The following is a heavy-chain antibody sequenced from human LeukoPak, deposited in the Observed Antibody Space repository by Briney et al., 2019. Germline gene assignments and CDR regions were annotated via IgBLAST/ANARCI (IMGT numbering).Heavy chain of an antibody. CDR1: GGTFSSYA. V-gene: IGHV1-69*06. D-gene: IGHD6-13*01. CDR3: ARDGAAAGTDAFDI. J-gene: IGHJ3*02. CDR2: IIPIFGTA. Sequence: SVKVSCKASGGTFSSYAISWVRQAPGQGLEWMGGIIPIFGTANYAQKFQGRVTITADKSTSTAYMERSSLRSEDTAVYYCARDGAAAGTDAFDIWGQGTMVTVSS.